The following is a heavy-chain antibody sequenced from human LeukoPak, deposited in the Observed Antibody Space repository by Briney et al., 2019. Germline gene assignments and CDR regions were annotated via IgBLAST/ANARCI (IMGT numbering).Heavy chain of an antibody. V-gene: IGHV1-8*01. CDR3: TRGRATVTTHWFDP. J-gene: IGHJ5*02. Sequence: ASVKVSCKASGYTFTSYDINWVRLATGQGLEWMGWVNPNSGNTGYAQNFQGSVTISRNTSTSTAYMELSSLRSDDTAVYYCTRGRATVTTHWFDPWGQGTLVIVSS. CDR2: VNPNSGNT. CDR1: GYTFTSYD. D-gene: IGHD4-11*01.